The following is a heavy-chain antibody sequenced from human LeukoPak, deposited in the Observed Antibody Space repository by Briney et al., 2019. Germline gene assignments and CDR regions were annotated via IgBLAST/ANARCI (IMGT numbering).Heavy chain of an antibody. CDR2: INPNSGGT. Sequence: ASVKVSCKASGYTFTGYYMHRVRQAPGQGLEWMGWINPNSGGTNYAQKFQSRVTMTRDTSISTAYMELSRLRSDDTAVYYCARDRGGYDWAFDYWGQGTLVTVSS. CDR1: GYTFTGYY. V-gene: IGHV1-2*02. J-gene: IGHJ4*02. CDR3: ARDRGGYDWAFDY. D-gene: IGHD5-12*01.